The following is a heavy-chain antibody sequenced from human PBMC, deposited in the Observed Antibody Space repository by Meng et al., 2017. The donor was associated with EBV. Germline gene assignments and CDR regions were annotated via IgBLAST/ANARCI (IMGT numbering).Heavy chain of an antibody. D-gene: IGHD3-22*01. CDR3: AREGVGYYDSSGLSSYFDY. CDR1: GYPFTSYA. CDR2: INTNTGNP. Sequence: QVQLVLSGSELKKPGASVKVSCKASGYPFTSYAMKWVRQAPGQGLEWMGWINTNTGNPTYAQGFTGRFVFSLDTSVSTAYLQISSLKAEDTAVYYCAREGVGYYDSSGLSSYFDYWGQGTLVTVSS. V-gene: IGHV7-4-1*02. J-gene: IGHJ4*02.